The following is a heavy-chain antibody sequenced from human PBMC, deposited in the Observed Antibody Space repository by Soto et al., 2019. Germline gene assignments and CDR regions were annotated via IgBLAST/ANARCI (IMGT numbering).Heavy chain of an antibody. Sequence: GASVKVSCKASGYTFTSYDINWVRQATGQGPEWMGWMNPNSGNTGYAQKFQGRVSMTRNTSISTAYMELSSLRSEDTAVYYCARGRHQTKYFDWLLRPYYFDYWGQGTLVTVSS. V-gene: IGHV1-8*01. CDR3: ARGRHQTKYFDWLLRPYYFDY. J-gene: IGHJ4*02. D-gene: IGHD3-9*01. CDR1: GYTFTSYD. CDR2: MNPNSGNT.